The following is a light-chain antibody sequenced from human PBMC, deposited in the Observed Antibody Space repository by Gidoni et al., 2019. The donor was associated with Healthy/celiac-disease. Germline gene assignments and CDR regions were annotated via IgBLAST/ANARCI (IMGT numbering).Light chain of an antibody. CDR1: QSVSSN. Sequence: EIVMTQYPATLSVSPGERATLSCRASQSVSSNLAWYQQKPGQAPRLLISGASTRATGIPARFSGSGSGTEFTLTISSLQSEDFAVYYCQQYNNWPSLTFGGGTKVEIK. CDR2: GAS. CDR3: QQYNNWPSLT. J-gene: IGKJ4*01. V-gene: IGKV3-15*01.